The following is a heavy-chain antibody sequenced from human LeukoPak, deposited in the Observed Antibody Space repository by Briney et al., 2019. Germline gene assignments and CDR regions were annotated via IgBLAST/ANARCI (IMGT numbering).Heavy chain of an antibody. J-gene: IGHJ5*02. CDR3: ARGTGTTIRWFDP. D-gene: IGHD1-7*01. V-gene: IGHV4-59*12. CDR2: IYYSGST. CDR1: GGSISSYY. Sequence: SETLSLTCSVSGGSISSYYWSWIRQPPGKGLEWIGYIYYSGSTNYNPSLKSRVTISVDTSKNQFSLKLSSVTAADTAVYYCARGTGTTIRWFDPWGQGTLVTVSS.